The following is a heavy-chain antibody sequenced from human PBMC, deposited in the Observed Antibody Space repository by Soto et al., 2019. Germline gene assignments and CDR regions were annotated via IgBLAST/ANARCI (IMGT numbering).Heavy chain of an antibody. D-gene: IGHD2-2*01. V-gene: IGHV1-69*01. CDR3: ARVPKVVPAAMGEGTDSYYYYYGMDV. J-gene: IGHJ6*02. CDR1: GGTFSSYA. CDR2: IIPIFGTA. Sequence: QVQLVQSGAEVKKPGSSVKVSCKASGGTFSSYAISWVRQAPGKGLEWMGGIIPIFGTANYAQKFQGRVTITAGESTSTAYMELSSLRSEDTAVYYCARVPKVVPAAMGEGTDSYYYYYGMDVWGQGTTVTVSS.